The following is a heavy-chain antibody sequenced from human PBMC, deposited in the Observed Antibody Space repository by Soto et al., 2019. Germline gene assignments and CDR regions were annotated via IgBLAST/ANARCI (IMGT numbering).Heavy chain of an antibody. CDR1: GGSISSYY. J-gene: IGHJ4*02. V-gene: IGHV4-59*01. CDR3: ARGGNSDYSEGFLGY. Sequence: PSETLSLTCTVSGGSISSYYWSWIRQPPGKGLEWIGYIYYSGSTNYNPSLKSRVTISVDTSKNQFSLKLSSVTAAATAVYYCARGGNSDYSEGFLGYWGQGTLVTVSS. CDR2: IYYSGST. D-gene: IGHD4-4*01.